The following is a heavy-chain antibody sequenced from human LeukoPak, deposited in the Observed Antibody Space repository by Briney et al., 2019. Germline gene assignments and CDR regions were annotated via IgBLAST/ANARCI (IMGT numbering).Heavy chain of an antibody. V-gene: IGHV4-59*01. D-gene: IGHD4-17*01. CDR1: GGSISSYY. CDR3: ARGRDYGDFNWFDP. CDR2: IYYSGST. J-gene: IGHJ5*02. Sequence: SETLSLTCTVSGGSISSYYWSWIRQPPGKGLEWIGYIYYSGSTNYNPSLKSRVTTSVDTSKNQFSLKLSSVTAADTAVYYCARGRDYGDFNWFDPWGQGTLVTVSS.